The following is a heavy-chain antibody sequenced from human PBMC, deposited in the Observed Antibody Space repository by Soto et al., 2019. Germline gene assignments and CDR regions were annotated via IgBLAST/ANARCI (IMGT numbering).Heavy chain of an antibody. CDR2: ISNSGTTV. V-gene: IGHV3-11*01. CDR3: ARDTLPTDFGLGWDV. Sequence: QVQLVESGGGLVKPGRSLRLSCAASNFIFSDYYLSWIRQAPGKGLEWVSYISNSGTTVYYADSVKGRFTISRDNAKKSLYLQMNSLRAVDTAVYYCARDTLPTDFGLGWDVWGQGTTVTVSS. CDR1: NFIFSDYY. J-gene: IGHJ6*02. D-gene: IGHD4-17*01.